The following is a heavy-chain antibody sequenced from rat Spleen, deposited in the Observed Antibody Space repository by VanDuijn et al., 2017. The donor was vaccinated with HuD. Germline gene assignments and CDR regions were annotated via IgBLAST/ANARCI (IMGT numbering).Heavy chain of an antibody. CDR2: ISTGGGST. CDR3: TTEGGGILT. J-gene: IGHJ3*01. CDR1: GFTFDNYY. Sequence: EVQLVESGGGLVQPGRSMKLSCAASGFTFDNYYMAWVRQAPTKGLEWVASISTGGGSTYYRDSVKGQFTISRDNAKSTLYVQMDSLRSEDTATYYCTTEGGGILTWGQGTLVTVSS. D-gene: IGHD1-11*01. V-gene: IGHV5-27*01.